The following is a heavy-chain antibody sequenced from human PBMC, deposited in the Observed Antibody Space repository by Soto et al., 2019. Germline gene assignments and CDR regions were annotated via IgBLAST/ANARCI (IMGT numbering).Heavy chain of an antibody. Sequence: ASVKVSCKASGCTFTSYYMHWVRQAPGQGLEWMGIINPSGGSTSYAQKFQGRVTMTRDTSTSTVYMELSSLRSEDTAVYYCAREWLLAHDAFDIWGQGTTVTVSS. J-gene: IGHJ3*02. V-gene: IGHV1-46*01. CDR1: GCTFTSYY. CDR3: AREWLLAHDAFDI. CDR2: INPSGGST. D-gene: IGHD3-22*01.